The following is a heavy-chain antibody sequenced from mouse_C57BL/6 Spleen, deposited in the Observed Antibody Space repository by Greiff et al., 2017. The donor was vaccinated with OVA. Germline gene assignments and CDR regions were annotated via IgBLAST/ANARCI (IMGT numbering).Heavy chain of an antibody. D-gene: IGHD2-3*01. CDR2: IDPENGDT. CDR1: GFNIKDDF. CDR3: TTFYDGYPDY. Sequence: EVKLQQSGAELVRPGASVKLSCTASGFNIKDDFMHWVKQRPEQGLEWIGWIDPENGDTEYASKFQGKATITADTSSNTAYLQLSSLTSEDTAVYYCTTFYDGYPDYWGQGTTLTVSS. V-gene: IGHV14-4*01. J-gene: IGHJ2*01.